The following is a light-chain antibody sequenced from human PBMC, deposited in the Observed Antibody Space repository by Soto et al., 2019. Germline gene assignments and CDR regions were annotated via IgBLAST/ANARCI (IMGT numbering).Light chain of an antibody. CDR1: QSVSIS. CDR2: AAS. V-gene: IGKV3-15*01. CDR3: QQYGYTPRT. J-gene: IGKJ1*01. Sequence: EIVMTQSPATLSVSPGQRATLSCRASQSVSISLAWYQQKPGQAPRLLIYAASTRATGIPDRFSGSGSGTDFTLTISRLEPEDFAVYYCQQYGYTPRTFGQGTKVDIK.